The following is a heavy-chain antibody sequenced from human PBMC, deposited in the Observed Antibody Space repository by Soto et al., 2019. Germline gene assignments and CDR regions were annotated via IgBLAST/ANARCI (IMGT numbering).Heavy chain of an antibody. J-gene: IGHJ4*02. Sequence: QVQLVESGGGVVQPGRSLRLSCAASGFTFSSYAMHWVRQAPGKGLEWVAVISYDGSNKYYADSVKGRFTISRDNSKNTLXLQMNSLRAEDTAVYYCARNEIGYCSGGSCYHVDYWGQGTLVTVSS. CDR1: GFTFSSYA. CDR2: ISYDGSNK. V-gene: IGHV3-30-3*01. CDR3: ARNEIGYCSGGSCYHVDY. D-gene: IGHD2-15*01.